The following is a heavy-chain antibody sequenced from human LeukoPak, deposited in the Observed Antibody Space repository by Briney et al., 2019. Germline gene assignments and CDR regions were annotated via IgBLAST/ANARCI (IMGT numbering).Heavy chain of an antibody. CDR2: IIPIFGTA. CDR3: ARVRGFSYAFDV. CDR1: GGTFSSYA. J-gene: IGHJ3*01. Sequence: SVKVSCKASGGTFSSYAISWVRQAPGQGLEWMGGIIPIFGTANYAQKFQGRVTITADESTSTAYMELSSLRSEDTAVYCCARVRGFSYAFDVWGQGTMVTVSS. D-gene: IGHD3-10*01. V-gene: IGHV1-69*13.